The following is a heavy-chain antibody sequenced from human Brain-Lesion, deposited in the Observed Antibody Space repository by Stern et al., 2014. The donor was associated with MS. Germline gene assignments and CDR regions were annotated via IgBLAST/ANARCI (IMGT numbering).Heavy chain of an antibody. Sequence: QLVESGPGLVKPSETLSLTCTVSGGSIGRSSYYWGWIRQPPGKGLEWIGNIFYTGSTFYDPSLKSRVTISVAMSNNHFSLSLNSVTAADTAVYYCARGAGVFDSWGQGTLVTVSP. J-gene: IGHJ4*02. CDR3: ARGAGVFDS. V-gene: IGHV4-39*02. CDR1: GGSIGRSSYY. D-gene: IGHD6-19*01. CDR2: IFYTGST.